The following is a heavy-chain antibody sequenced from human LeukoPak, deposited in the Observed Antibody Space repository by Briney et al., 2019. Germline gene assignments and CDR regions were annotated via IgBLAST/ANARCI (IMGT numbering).Heavy chain of an antibody. Sequence: QAGGSLRLSCAASGLTFSSYWMSWVRQAPGKGLEWVANIKQDGSEKYYVDSVKGRFTISRDNAKNSLYLQMNSLRAEDTAVYYCARVVWFGELLHFYYWGQGTLVTVSS. D-gene: IGHD3-10*01. CDR2: IKQDGSEK. V-gene: IGHV3-7*03. J-gene: IGHJ4*02. CDR3: ARVVWFGELLHFYY. CDR1: GLTFSSYW.